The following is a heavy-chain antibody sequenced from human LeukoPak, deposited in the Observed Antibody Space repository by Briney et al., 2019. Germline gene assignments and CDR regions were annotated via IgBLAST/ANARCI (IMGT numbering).Heavy chain of an antibody. CDR3: ARGNGGPLDY. CDR2: ISSSGSTR. D-gene: IGHD2-8*01. Sequence: PGGSLRLSCVASGFTFSSYEMNWVRQAPGKGLEWVSYISSSGSTRYYADSVKGRFTISRDNAKNSLYLEMNSLRAGDTAVYYCARGNGGPLDYWGQETLVTVSS. J-gene: IGHJ4*02. CDR1: GFTFSSYE. V-gene: IGHV3-48*03.